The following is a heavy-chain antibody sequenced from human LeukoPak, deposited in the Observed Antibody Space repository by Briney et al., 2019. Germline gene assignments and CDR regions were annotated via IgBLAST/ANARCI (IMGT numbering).Heavy chain of an antibody. J-gene: IGHJ4*02. CDR2: TSYSGST. CDR3: VRHVGGTTHDY. D-gene: IGHD2-21*02. CDR1: GGSISSNY. V-gene: IGHV4-59*08. Sequence: SETLSLTCTVSGGSISSNYWSWIRQPPGKGLEWIGYTSYSGSTNYNPSLKSRVTLSVDTSKNEFSLELSSVTAADTAFYYCVRHVGGTTHDYWGQGTLVTVSS.